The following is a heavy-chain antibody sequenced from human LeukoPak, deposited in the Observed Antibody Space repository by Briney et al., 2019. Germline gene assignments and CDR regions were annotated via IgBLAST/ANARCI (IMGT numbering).Heavy chain of an antibody. CDR2: ISYEGSIK. D-gene: IGHD4-17*01. Sequence: GGSLRLSCVASGFTFSSYGMHWVRQAPGKGLEWVAVISYEGSIKYYADSVKGRFTISRDNSKNTLYLQMNSLRPEDTAVYYCAKYGMTTVTYIDYWGQGTLVTVSS. CDR1: GFTFSSYG. V-gene: IGHV3-30*18. J-gene: IGHJ4*02. CDR3: AKYGMTTVTYIDY.